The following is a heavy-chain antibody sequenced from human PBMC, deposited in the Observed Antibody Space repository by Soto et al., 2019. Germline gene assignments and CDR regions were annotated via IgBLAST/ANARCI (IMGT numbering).Heavy chain of an antibody. CDR3: TRGVLA. J-gene: IGHJ5*02. CDR1: GGSVNSGGYS. D-gene: IGHD2-8*01. V-gene: IGHV4-30-2*01. Sequence: LSLTCSVSGGSVNSGGYSWSWIRQPPGKGLEWIGFISPSGSPAYNPSLKSRVTILVDRSNNQISLEISSVTAADTAVYYCTRGVLAWGPGTLVTVSS. CDR2: ISPSGSP.